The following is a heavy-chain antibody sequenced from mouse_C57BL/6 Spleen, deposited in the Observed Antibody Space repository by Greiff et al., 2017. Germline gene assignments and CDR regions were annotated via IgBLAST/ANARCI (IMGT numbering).Heavy chain of an antibody. CDR2: IDPSDSET. Sequence: QVQLQQPGAELVRPGSSVKLSCKASGYTFTSYWLHWVKQRPIQGLEWIGNIDPSDSETHYNQKFKDKATLTVDKSSSTAYMQLSSLTSEDSAVYYCARGGITTVPCYFDYWGQGTTLTVSS. V-gene: IGHV1-52*01. D-gene: IGHD1-1*01. CDR3: ARGGITTVPCYFDY. J-gene: IGHJ2*01. CDR1: GYTFTSYW.